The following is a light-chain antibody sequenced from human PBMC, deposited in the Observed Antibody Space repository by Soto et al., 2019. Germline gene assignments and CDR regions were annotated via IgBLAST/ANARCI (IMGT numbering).Light chain of an antibody. J-gene: IGLJ1*01. CDR1: SSDIGGYNY. Sequence: QSALTQPASVSGSPGQSTTISCTGTSSDIGGYNYVSWYQQHPGEAPKLMIYDVSYRPSGVSNRFSGSKSGNTASLTISGLQAEDEADYYCSSYTRSSTYVFGTGTKLTVL. V-gene: IGLV2-14*01. CDR2: DVS. CDR3: SSYTRSSTYV.